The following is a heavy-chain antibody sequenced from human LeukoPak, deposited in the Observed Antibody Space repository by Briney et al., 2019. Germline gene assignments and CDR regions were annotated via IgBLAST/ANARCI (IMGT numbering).Heavy chain of an antibody. J-gene: IGHJ6*02. CDR2: ISYDGSNK. Sequence: GGSLRLSCAASGFTFSSYGMRWVRQAPGKGLEWVAVISYDGSNKYYADSVKGRFTISRDNSKNTLYLQMNSLRAEDTAVYYCAKEGNTIFGVYGMDVWGQGTTVTVSS. CDR1: GFTFSSYG. D-gene: IGHD3-3*01. V-gene: IGHV3-30*18. CDR3: AKEGNTIFGVYGMDV.